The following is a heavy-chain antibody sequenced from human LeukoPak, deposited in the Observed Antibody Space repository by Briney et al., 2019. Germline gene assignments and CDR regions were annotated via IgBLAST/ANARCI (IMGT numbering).Heavy chain of an antibody. Sequence: GGSLRLSCAASGFTFSNYWMHWFRRAPGKGLVWVSRIYSDGSRISYADSVKGRFTISRDNAKNTLFLQMNSLRVEDTAVYYCASDLDPSPFDHWGQGTLVAVSS. J-gene: IGHJ4*02. CDR2: IYSDGSRI. CDR3: ASDLDPSPFDH. CDR1: GFTFSNYW. V-gene: IGHV3-74*01.